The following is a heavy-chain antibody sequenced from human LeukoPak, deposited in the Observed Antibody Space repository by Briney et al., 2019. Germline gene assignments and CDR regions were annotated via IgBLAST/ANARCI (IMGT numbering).Heavy chain of an antibody. J-gene: IGHJ4*02. CDR2: IYTSGST. V-gene: IGHV4-61*02. CDR3: ARSRQDFWNGYYVNDY. D-gene: IGHD3-3*01. CDR1: GDSISSGDYY. Sequence: SETLSLTCTVSGDSISSGDYYWNWIRQPPGKGLEWLGRIYTSGSTNYNLSLKSRVTISVDTSKNQFSLKLSSVTAADTAVYYCARSRQDFWNGYYVNDYWGQGTLVTVSS.